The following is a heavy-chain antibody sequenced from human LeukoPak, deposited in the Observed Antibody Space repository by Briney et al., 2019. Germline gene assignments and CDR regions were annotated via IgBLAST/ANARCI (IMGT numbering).Heavy chain of an antibody. V-gene: IGHV1-46*01. D-gene: IGHD2-15*01. CDR3: TRDKGGSYSDY. CDR2: INPNGGST. CDR1: GYTFTTYY. J-gene: IGHJ4*02. Sequence: ASVKVSCKASGYTFTTYYIHWVRQAPGQGLEWVGIINPNGGSTNYAQKLQGRVTMTRGTSTSTVYMELSSLGSEDTAVYYCTRDKGGSYSDYWGQGTLVTVSS.